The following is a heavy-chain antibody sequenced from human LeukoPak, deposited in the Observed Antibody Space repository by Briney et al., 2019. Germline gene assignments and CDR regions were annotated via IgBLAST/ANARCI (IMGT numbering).Heavy chain of an antibody. CDR1: GYTFSSYG. CDR3: ARDQYDYVWGSHRPYFDY. D-gene: IGHD3-16*02. V-gene: IGHV1-18*01. Sequence: ASVKVSCKASGYTFSSYGISWVRQAPGQGLEWMGWISVYNGSPNYAQKFQGRVTMTTDTSTSTAYMELRSLRSDDTAVYYCARDQYDYVWGSHRPYFDYWGQGTLVTVSS. J-gene: IGHJ4*02. CDR2: ISVYNGSP.